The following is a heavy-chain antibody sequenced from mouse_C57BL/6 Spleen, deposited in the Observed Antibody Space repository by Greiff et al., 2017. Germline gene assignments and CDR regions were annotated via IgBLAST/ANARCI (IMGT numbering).Heavy chain of an antibody. CDR1: GYAFTNYL. D-gene: IGHD4-1*01. CDR3: ARGRGLSWDVGAMDY. V-gene: IGHV1-54*01. Sequence: QVQLKESGAELVRPGTSVKVSCKASGYAFTNYLIEWVKQRPGQGLEWIGVINPGSGGTNYNEKFKGKATLTADKSSSTAYMQLSSLTSEDSAVYFCARGRGLSWDVGAMDYWGQGTSVTVSS. CDR2: INPGSGGT. J-gene: IGHJ4*01.